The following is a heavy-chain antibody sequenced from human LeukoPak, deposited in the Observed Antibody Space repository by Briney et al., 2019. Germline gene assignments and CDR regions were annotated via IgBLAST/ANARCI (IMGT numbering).Heavy chain of an antibody. CDR3: GRVGDVLRFFDTI. Sequence: SQTLSLTCTVSGGSTNSEDYYWTWIRQPPGKGLEWIGYIYYSGASYYNPSLESRLSISSDTSRNQFSLKLSSVTATDSAMYYCGRVGDVLRFFDTIWGQGTMVAVSS. D-gene: IGHD3-9*01. CDR1: GGSTNSEDYY. J-gene: IGHJ3*02. V-gene: IGHV4-30-4*01. CDR2: IYYSGAS.